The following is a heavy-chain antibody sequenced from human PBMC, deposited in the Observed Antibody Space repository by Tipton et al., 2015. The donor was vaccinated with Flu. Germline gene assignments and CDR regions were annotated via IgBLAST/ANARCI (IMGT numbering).Heavy chain of an antibody. Sequence: QSGAEVKKPGASVKVSCKASGYTFTSYGISWVRQAPGQGLEWMGWISAYNGNTNYAQKLQGRVTVTTDTSTSTAYMELRSLRSDDTAVYYCARGGEVQGVYYYYGMDVWGQGTTVTVSS. CDR1: GYTFTSYG. CDR2: ISAYNGNT. D-gene: IGHD3-10*01. J-gene: IGHJ6*02. V-gene: IGHV1-18*01. CDR3: ARGGEVQGVYYYYGMDV.